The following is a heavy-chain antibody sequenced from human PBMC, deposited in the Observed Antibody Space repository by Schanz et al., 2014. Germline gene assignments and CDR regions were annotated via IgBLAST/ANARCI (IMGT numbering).Heavy chain of an antibody. CDR1: GGSIRSYF. Sequence: QVQLQESGPGLLKPSETLSLTCTVSGGSIRSYFWSWIRQPPGKGLEWIGFISYSGSTYYNPSLKSRVTISVDRSRNQFSLNLSSATAADTAVYYCARDRGHGDLPGDIWGQGTMVTVSS. D-gene: IGHD4-17*01. V-gene: IGHV4-59*12. CDR2: ISYSGST. J-gene: IGHJ3*02. CDR3: ARDRGHGDLPGDI.